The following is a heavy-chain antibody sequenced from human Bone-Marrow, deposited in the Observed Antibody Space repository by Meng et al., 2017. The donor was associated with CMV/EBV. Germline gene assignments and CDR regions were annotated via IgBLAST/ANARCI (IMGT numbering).Heavy chain of an antibody. V-gene: IGHV3-7*01. CDR3: ARDLPARGVCDY. CDR1: GFTFSSYW. D-gene: IGHD1-26*01. Sequence: GESLKISCAASGFTFSSYWMSWVRQAPGKGLEWVANIKQDGSEKYYVDSVKGRFTISRDNAKNSLYLQMNSLRAEDTAVYYCARDLPARGVCDYWGQGTLVTVSS. CDR2: IKQDGSEK. J-gene: IGHJ4*02.